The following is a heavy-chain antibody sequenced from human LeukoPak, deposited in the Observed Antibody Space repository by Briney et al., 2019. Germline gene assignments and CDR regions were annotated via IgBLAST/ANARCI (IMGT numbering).Heavy chain of an antibody. D-gene: IGHD6-13*01. CDR3: AKDEGYSSSWYFHYFDY. CDR1: GFTFSSYG. Sequence: PGGSLRLSCAASGFTFSSYGMHWVRQAPGKGLEWVAVISYDGSNKYYADSVKGRFTISRDNSKNTLYLQMNSLRAEDTAVYYCAKDEGYSSSWYFHYFDYWGQGTLVTVSS. J-gene: IGHJ4*02. CDR2: ISYDGSNK. V-gene: IGHV3-30*18.